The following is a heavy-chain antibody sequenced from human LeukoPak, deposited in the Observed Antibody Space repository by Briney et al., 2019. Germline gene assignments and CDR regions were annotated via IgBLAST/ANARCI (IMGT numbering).Heavy chain of an antibody. CDR3: ARGGSYVSFDI. D-gene: IGHD3-16*01. J-gene: IGHJ3*02. CDR2: IRNKTKRYST. V-gene: IGHV3-72*01. Sequence: GGSLRLSCAASGFTFSDHYMDWVRQAPGKGLEWVGRIRNKTKRYSTEYAASVKGRFTISRDDSENSLYLRMNSLKTEDTAVYYCARGGSYVSFDIWGQGTMVTVS. CDR1: GFTFSDHY.